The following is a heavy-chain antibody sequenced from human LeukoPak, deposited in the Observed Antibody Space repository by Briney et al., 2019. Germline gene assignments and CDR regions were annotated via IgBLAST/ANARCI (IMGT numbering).Heavy chain of an antibody. CDR1: GYTFTSYD. CDR3: ARVVYYDSSDIIDY. Sequence: ASVKVSCKASGYTFTSYDINWVRQATGQGLEWKGWMNPNSGNTGYAQKFQGRVTMTRNTSISTAYMELSSLRSEDTAVYYCARVVYYDSSDIIDYWGQGTLVTVSS. D-gene: IGHD3-22*01. CDR2: MNPNSGNT. V-gene: IGHV1-8*01. J-gene: IGHJ4*02.